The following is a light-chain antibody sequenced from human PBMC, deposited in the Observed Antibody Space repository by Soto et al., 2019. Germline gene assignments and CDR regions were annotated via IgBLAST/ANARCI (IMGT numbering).Light chain of an antibody. CDR1: SSDVGGYNY. CDR2: DVS. J-gene: IGLJ1*01. CDR3: TSYRSSTPYV. V-gene: IGLV2-14*01. Sequence: QSALTQPASVSGSPGQSITISCTGTSSDVGGYNYVSWYQQHPGKAPKLIISDVSNRPSGVSNRFSGSKSGNTASLTISGLQAEDEADYYCTSYRSSTPYVFGTGTQLTVL.